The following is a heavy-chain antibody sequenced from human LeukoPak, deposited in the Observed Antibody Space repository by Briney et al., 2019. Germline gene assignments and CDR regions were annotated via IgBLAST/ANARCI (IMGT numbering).Heavy chain of an antibody. Sequence: YGGXXXGYYWSWIRQPPGKGLEWIGEINHSGSTNYNPSLKSRVTISVDTSKNQFSLKLSSVTAADTAVYYCARGSYSGSRTTRYYYYYGMDVWGQGTTVTVSS. V-gene: IGHV4-34*01. D-gene: IGHD1-26*01. CDR2: INHSGST. CDR3: ARGSYSGSRTTRYYYYYGMDV. J-gene: IGHJ6*02. CDR1: GGXXXGYY.